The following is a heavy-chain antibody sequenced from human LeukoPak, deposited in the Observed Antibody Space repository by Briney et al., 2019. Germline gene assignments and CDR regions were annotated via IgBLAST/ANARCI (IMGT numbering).Heavy chain of an antibody. J-gene: IGHJ4*02. V-gene: IGHV3-7*01. CDR1: GFSFSTYG. Sequence: PGGSLRLSCAASGFSFSTYGMHWVRQAPGKGLEWVANIKQDGSEKYYVDSVKGRFTISRDNAKNSLYLQMNSLRAEDTAVYYCARDLYYDSSGYWDYWGQGTLVTVSS. CDR2: IKQDGSEK. D-gene: IGHD3-22*01. CDR3: ARDLYYDSSGYWDY.